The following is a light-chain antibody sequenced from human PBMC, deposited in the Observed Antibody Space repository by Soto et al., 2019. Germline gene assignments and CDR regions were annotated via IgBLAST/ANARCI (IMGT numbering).Light chain of an antibody. Sequence: EIVLTQSPATLSLSPGERATLSCRASQSVSSSLAWYQQKPGQAPSLLIYDASNRATGIPARFSGSGSGTDFTLTISSLEPEDFAVYYCQQRINWPLSFGGGTRVEIK. J-gene: IGKJ4*01. V-gene: IGKV3-11*01. CDR3: QQRINWPLS. CDR2: DAS. CDR1: QSVSSS.